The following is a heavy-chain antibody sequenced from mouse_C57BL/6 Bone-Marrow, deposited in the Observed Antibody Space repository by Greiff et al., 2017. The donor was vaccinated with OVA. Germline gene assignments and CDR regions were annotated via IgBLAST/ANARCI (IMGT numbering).Heavy chain of an antibody. Sequence: DVHLVESGGDLVKPGGSLKLPCAASGFTFSSYGMSWVRQTPDKRLEWVATISSGGSYTYYPDSVKGRFTISRDNAKNTLYLQMSSLKSEDTAMYYCARRPRQLRLEYYFDYWGQGTTLTVSS. CDR3: ARRPRQLRLEYYFDY. D-gene: IGHD3-2*02. CDR1: GFTFSSYG. V-gene: IGHV5-6*01. J-gene: IGHJ2*01. CDR2: ISSGGSYT.